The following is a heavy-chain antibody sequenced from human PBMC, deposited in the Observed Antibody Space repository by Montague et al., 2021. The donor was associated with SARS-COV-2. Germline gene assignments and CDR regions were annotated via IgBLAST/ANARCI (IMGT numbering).Heavy chain of an antibody. CDR1: GGSISSSNYY. V-gene: IGHV4-39*01. J-gene: IGHJ4*02. CDR2: IYYSGTT. Sequence: SETLSLTCTVSGGSISSSNYYWGWLRQPPGKGLVWIGRIYYSGTTYYNPSLQSRVTISVDTSKKQFSLKLGSVTAADTAVYYCAKETDTSGWFQQFDYWGQGTLVTVSS. CDR3: AKETDTSGWFQQFDY. D-gene: IGHD6-19*01.